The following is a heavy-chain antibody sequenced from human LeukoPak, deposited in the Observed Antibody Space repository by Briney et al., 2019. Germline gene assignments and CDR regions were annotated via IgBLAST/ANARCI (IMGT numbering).Heavy chain of an antibody. CDR3: ARGGWNKFDY. J-gene: IGHJ4*02. CDR2: IHYSGST. D-gene: IGHD3-22*01. CDR1: GGSISSYY. V-gene: IGHV4-59*01. Sequence: PSETLSLTCTVSGGSISSYYWSWIRQPPGKGLEWIGYIHYSGSTNYNPSLKSRLTISVETSKNQFSLKLRSVTAADTAVYYCARGGWNKFDYWGQGTLVTVSS.